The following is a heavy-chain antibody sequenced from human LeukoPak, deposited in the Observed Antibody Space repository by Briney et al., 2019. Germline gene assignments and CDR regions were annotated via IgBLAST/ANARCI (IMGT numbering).Heavy chain of an antibody. CDR2: IWYGGSNK. J-gene: IGHJ4*02. CDR3: AKDRGYSGSYYDY. Sequence: GGSLRLSCAASGFTFSSYGMHWVRQAAGKGLEWVAFIWYGGSNKYYADSVKGRFTISRDNSKNTLYLQMNSLRAEDTAVYYCAKDRGYSGSYYDYWGQGTLVTVSS. D-gene: IGHD1-26*01. V-gene: IGHV3-30*02. CDR1: GFTFSSYG.